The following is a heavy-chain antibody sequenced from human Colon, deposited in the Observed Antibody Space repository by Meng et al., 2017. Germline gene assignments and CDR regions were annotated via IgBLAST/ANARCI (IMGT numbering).Heavy chain of an antibody. D-gene: IGHD5-12*01. CDR1: GGSITSNY. V-gene: IGHV4-59*12. CDR2: IYFSGST. CDR3: AREGGYDLNWFDP. Sequence: VQLQEPGPGLVKPSDTLYLTRNVSGGSITSNYWSWIRQPPGKGLEWIGNIYFSGSTNYNPSLKSRVTISVDTSRNQFSLNLRSVTAADTAVYYCAREGGYDLNWFDPWGQGTLVTVS. J-gene: IGHJ5*02.